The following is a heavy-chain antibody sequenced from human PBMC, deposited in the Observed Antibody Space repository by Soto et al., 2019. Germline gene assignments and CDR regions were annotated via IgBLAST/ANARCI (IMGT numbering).Heavy chain of an antibody. CDR3: VKDRHSHGSGSYYGAFDI. J-gene: IGHJ3*02. V-gene: IGHV3-64D*08. CDR1: VFTSSGYR. Sequence: GGPLSLSCAASVFTSSGYRMNWVRQAPGKGLEYVSAVSSNGGSTYYADSGKGRFTISRDNSKNTLYLQMSSLRAEDTAVYYCVKDRHSHGSGSYYGAFDIWGQGKMVTVSS. D-gene: IGHD1-26*01. CDR2: VSSNGGST.